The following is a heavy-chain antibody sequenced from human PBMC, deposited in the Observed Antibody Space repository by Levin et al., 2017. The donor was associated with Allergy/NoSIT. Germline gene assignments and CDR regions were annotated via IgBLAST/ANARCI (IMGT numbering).Heavy chain of an antibody. D-gene: IGHD3-22*01. J-gene: IGHJ4*02. V-gene: IGHV3-74*01. CDR1: GFSISSYW. CDR2: IGTDGSDT. CDR3: TRDPVNDSRVGYYFDY. Sequence: GGSLRLSCAGSGFSISSYWLHWVRQVPGKWPVWVARIGTDGSDTSYADSVKGRFTISRDNARNTLYLQMNSLRAEDTAVYYCTRDPVNDSRVGYYFDYWGQGVLVTVSA.